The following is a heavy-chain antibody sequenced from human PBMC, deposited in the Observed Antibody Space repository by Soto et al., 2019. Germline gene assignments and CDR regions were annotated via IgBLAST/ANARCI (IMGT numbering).Heavy chain of an antibody. CDR2: ISGSGGST. V-gene: IGHV3-23*01. CDR1: GFTFSSYA. CDR3: AKDLDNYDILTGYGDY. J-gene: IGHJ4*02. D-gene: IGHD3-9*01. Sequence: GGSLRLSCAASGFTFSSYAMSWVRQAPGKGLEWVSAISGSGGSTYYADSVKGRFTISRDNSKNTLYLQMNSLRAEDTAVYYCAKDLDNYDILTGYGDYWGQGTLVTVSS.